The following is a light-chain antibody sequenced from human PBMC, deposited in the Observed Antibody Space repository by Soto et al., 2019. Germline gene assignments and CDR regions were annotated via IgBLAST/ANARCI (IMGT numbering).Light chain of an antibody. CDR1: SSNIGSNI. V-gene: IGLV1-44*01. CDR2: SNN. J-gene: IGLJ2*01. CDR3: AAWDDSLNGPV. Sequence: QSVLTQPPSASGTPGQRVTISCSGSSSNIGSNIVNWYQHLPATAPKLLIYSNNQRPSGVPDRFSGSKSGTSASLAISGLQSDDAADYYCAAWDDSLNGPVFGGGTKLTVL.